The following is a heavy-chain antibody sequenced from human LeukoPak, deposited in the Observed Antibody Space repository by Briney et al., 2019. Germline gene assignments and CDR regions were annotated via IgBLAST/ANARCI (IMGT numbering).Heavy chain of an antibody. CDR2: IHPGTGDT. J-gene: IGHJ6*02. Sequence: ASVKVSCKASGHTFTVYYIHWVRQAPKEDLELMGWIHPGTGDTNYAQRFQGRVTVTRDTSITTAYMELSSPKSDDTAVYYCATDETDGRLWFGASPSYGMDVWGQGTTVTVSS. D-gene: IGHD3-10*01. CDR1: GHTFTVYY. V-gene: IGHV1-2*02. CDR3: ATDETDGRLWFGASPSYGMDV.